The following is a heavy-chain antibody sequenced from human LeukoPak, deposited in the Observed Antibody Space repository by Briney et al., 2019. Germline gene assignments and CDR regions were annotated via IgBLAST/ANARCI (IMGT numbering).Heavy chain of an antibody. CDR1: GGSISSSSYY. D-gene: IGHD1-26*01. CDR3: ARAAYSGSYHSDY. J-gene: IGHJ4*02. CDR2: IYYSGST. Sequence: SSETLSLTCTVSGGSISSSSYYWGWIRQPPGKGLEWIGSIYYSGSTYYNPSLKSRVTISVDTSKNHFSLKLSSVTAADTAVYYCARAAYSGSYHSDYWGQGSLVTVSS. V-gene: IGHV4-39*02.